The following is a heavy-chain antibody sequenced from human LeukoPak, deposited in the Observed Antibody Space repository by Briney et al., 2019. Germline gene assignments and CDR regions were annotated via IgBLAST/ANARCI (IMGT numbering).Heavy chain of an antibody. CDR1: GYTFTGYY. D-gene: IGHD3-22*01. CDR2: INPNSGGT. J-gene: IGHJ5*02. V-gene: IGHV1-2*02. Sequence: ASVKVSCXASGYTFTGYYMHWVRQAPGQGLEWMGWINPNSGGTNYAQKFQGRVTMTRDTSISTAYMELSGLRSDDTAVYYCARDSSSGYYYGWFDPWGQGTLVTVSS. CDR3: ARDSSSGYYYGWFDP.